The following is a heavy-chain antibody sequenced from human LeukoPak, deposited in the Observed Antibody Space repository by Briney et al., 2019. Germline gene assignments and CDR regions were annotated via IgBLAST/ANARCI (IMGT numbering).Heavy chain of an antibody. CDR2: ISSSSSYI. V-gene: IGHV3-21*01. CDR1: GFTLNSYT. Sequence: PGGSLRLSCAASGFTLNSYTMNWVRQAPGKGLEWVSSISSSSSYIYYADSVKGRFTISRDNAKNSLYLQMNSLRAEDTAVYYCARGYSSSSDPDYWGQGTLVTVSS. D-gene: IGHD6-6*01. CDR3: ARGYSSSSDPDY. J-gene: IGHJ4*02.